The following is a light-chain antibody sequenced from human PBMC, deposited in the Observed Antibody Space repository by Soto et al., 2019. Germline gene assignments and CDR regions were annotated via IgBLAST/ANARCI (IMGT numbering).Light chain of an antibody. Sequence: QSALTQPASVSGSPGQSFTISCTGTSSDVGGYNYVSWYQQHPGKAPKLMIYDVSNRPSGVSNRFSGSKSGNTASLTISGLQAEDEADYYCSSYTSSSTLAIAGGTKLTVL. CDR1: SSDVGGYNY. J-gene: IGLJ2*01. CDR2: DVS. V-gene: IGLV2-14*01. CDR3: SSYTSSSTLA.